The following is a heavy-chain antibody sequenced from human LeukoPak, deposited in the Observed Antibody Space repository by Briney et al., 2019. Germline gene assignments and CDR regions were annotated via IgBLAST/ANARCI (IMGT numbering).Heavy chain of an antibody. CDR3: ARHLDGVVIIFDY. V-gene: IGHV3-7*01. D-gene: IGHD3-3*01. J-gene: IGHJ4*02. CDR2: IKQDGSEK. Sequence: PGGSLRLSCAASGFTFSSYWMSWVRQAPGKGLEWVANIKQDGSEKYYVDSVKGRFTISRDNAKNSLYLQMNSLRAEDTAVYYCARHLDGVVIIFDYWGQGTLVTVSS. CDR1: GFTFSSYW.